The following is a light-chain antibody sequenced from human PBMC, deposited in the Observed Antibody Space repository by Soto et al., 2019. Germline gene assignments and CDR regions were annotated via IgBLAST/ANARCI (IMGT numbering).Light chain of an antibody. CDR3: QNRSNWPRS. J-gene: IGKJ2*03. CDR2: AAY. CDR1: QSVSSY. Sequence: IVLTQSPATLSLSPGERATLSCRASQSVSSYLDWYQQKPGQAPRLLIYAAYNRATGIPARFSGGGSGTDVTLTSSSLEREDFAVYFGQNRSNWPRSFGQGTKLEIK. V-gene: IGKV3-11*01.